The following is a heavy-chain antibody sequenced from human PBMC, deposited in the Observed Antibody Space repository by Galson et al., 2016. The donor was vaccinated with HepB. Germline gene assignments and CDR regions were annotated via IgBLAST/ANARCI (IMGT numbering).Heavy chain of an antibody. J-gene: IGHJ3*02. CDR1: GFTFSAYP. CDR3: GRGSKYGFDM. CDR2: IFTDGRGT. Sequence: SLRLSCAASGFTFSAYPMHWVRQAPGKGLVWISRIFTDGRGTLYADSVKGRFTISRDNAKNTLFLQMNSLRADDTAVYYCGRGSKYGFDMWGQGTMVTGSS. V-gene: IGHV3-74*01.